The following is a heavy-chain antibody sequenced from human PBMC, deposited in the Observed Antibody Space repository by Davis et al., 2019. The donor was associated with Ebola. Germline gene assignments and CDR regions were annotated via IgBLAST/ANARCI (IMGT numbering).Heavy chain of an antibody. Sequence: AASVKVSCKASGYTFTSYYMHWVRQAPGQGLEWMGIINPSGGSTSYAQTFQGRVTMTTGTSTSTAYMELRSLRSDDTAVYYCARARDYSIPYYYYGMDVWGQGTTVTVSS. CDR2: INPSGGST. J-gene: IGHJ6*02. CDR3: ARARDYSIPYYYYGMDV. V-gene: IGHV1-46*01. D-gene: IGHD4-11*01. CDR1: GYTFTSYY.